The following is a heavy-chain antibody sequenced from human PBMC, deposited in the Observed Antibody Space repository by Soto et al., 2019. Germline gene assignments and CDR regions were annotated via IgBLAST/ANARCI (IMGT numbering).Heavy chain of an antibody. CDR1: GFSFNKYG. CDR3: AKDRVIQLLPIWPDP. CDR2: VSSDGSNQ. V-gene: IGHV3-30*18. D-gene: IGHD2-2*01. J-gene: IGHJ5*02. Sequence: QVHLVESGGGVVHPGTSLRLSCAASGFSFNKYGMHWVRQAPGKGLEWVAYVSSDGSNQYYADSVKGRFTISRDNSKSKWFLQLDSLRVDDTAVYYCAKDRVIQLLPIWPDPWGQGTLVTVSS.